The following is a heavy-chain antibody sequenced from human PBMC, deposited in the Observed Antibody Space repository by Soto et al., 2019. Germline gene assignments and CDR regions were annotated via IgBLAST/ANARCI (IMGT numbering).Heavy chain of an antibody. CDR2: IKQDGSEK. Sequence: GGSLRLSCAASGFTFSSYWMSWVRQAPGKGLEWVANIKQDGSEKYYVDSGKGRFTISRDNAKNSLYLQMNSLRAEDTAVYYCARGSSGAHMSYWGQGTLVTVSS. V-gene: IGHV3-7*01. D-gene: IGHD3-10*01. CDR3: ARGSSGAHMSY. J-gene: IGHJ4*02. CDR1: GFTFSSYW.